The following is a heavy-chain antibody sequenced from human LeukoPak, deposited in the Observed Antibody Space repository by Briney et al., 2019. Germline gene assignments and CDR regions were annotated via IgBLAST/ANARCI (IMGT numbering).Heavy chain of an antibody. CDR2: IYHSGST. J-gene: IGHJ2*01. Sequence: SETLSLTCAVSGYSISSNYYWAWIRQPPGKGLEWIGSIYHSGSTYYNPSLKSRVTISVDTSKNQFSLKLSSVTAADTAVYYCARGPRITMIVVVITRGWYFDLWGRGTLVTVSS. CDR3: ARGPRITMIVVVITRGWYFDL. CDR1: GYSISSNYY. D-gene: IGHD3-22*01. V-gene: IGHV4-38-2*01.